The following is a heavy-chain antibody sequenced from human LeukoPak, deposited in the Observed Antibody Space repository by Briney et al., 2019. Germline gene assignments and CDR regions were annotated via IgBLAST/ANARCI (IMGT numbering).Heavy chain of an antibody. CDR1: GGSISGSSYY. Sequence: SETLSLTCTVSGGSISGSSYYWGWIRQPPRKGLEWIGSIYYSGSTYYNPSLKSRVTISVDTSKNQFSLKLSSVTTADTAVYFCARGPYSYDSSGAFDIWGQGTMVTVSS. D-gene: IGHD3-22*01. J-gene: IGHJ3*02. CDR2: IYYSGST. CDR3: ARGPYSYDSSGAFDI. V-gene: IGHV4-39*07.